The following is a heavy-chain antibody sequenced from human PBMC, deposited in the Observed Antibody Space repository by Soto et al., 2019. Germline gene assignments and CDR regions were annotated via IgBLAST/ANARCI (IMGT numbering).Heavy chain of an antibody. CDR1: SGSISSGSSY. V-gene: IGHV4-39*01. D-gene: IGHD4-17*01. CDR2: IYYIGNT. CDR3: GAHDYGAKGYHFET. J-gene: IGHJ4*02. Sequence: QVQLQESGPGLVKPSETLALTCTVSSGSISSGSSYWGWIRQPPGKGLEWIGNIYYIGNTYYNPSLKSRVTMSIDSSKTQFSLKLNSVTAADTAVYYCGAHDYGAKGYHFETWGQGILVTVSS.